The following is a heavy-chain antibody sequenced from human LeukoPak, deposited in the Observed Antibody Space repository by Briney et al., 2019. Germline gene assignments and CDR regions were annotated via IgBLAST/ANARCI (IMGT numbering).Heavy chain of an antibody. CDR2: IKQDGSEK. D-gene: IGHD3-10*01. CDR3: AREVRGVIPLNDY. J-gene: IGHJ4*02. V-gene: IGHV3-7*01. Sequence: PGGSLRLSCAASGFTFSSYWMSWVRQAPGKGLEWVANIKQDGSEKYYVDSVKGRFTISRDNAKNSLYLQMNSLRAEDTAVYYCAREVRGVIPLNDYWGQGTLVTVSS. CDR1: GFTFSSYW.